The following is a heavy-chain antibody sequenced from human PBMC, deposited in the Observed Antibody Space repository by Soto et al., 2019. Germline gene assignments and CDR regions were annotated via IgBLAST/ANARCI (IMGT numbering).Heavy chain of an antibody. CDR2: IYHSGST. V-gene: IGHV4-30-2*01. J-gene: IGHJ5*02. D-gene: IGHD2-21*02. CDR1: GGSISSGGYS. CDR3: ARVRQSTARWFDP. Sequence: SETLSLTCAVSGGSISSGGYSWSWIRQPPGKGLEWIGYIYHSGSTYYNPSLKSRVTISVDRSKNQFSLKLSSVTAADTAVYYCARVRQSTARWFDPWGQGTLVTVSS.